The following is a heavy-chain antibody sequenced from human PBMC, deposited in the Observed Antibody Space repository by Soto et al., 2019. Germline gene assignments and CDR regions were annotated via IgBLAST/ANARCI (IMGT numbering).Heavy chain of an antibody. CDR3: ARAAVAFDAFDL. J-gene: IGHJ3*01. CDR1: GDSVSSNSAT. Sequence: QLQQSGPGLVKPSQTLSLTCGISGDSVSSNSATWNWIRQSPSRGLEWLGRTYLRSKWYNEYEGSVKSRIAISPDTSQNHFSLQLSSVTPEDTAVYFCARAAVAFDAFDLWGQGTVVTVSS. D-gene: IGHD2-15*01. V-gene: IGHV6-1*01. CDR2: TYLRSKWYN.